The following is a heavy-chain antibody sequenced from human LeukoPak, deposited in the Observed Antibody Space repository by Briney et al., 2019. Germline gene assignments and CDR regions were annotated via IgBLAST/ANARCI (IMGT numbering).Heavy chain of an antibody. Sequence: SETLSLTCTVSGGSISSSSYYWGWIRQPPGKGLEWIGSIYYSGSTYYNPSLKSRVTISVDTSKNQFSLKLSSVTAADTAVYYCARLGSGWYYFDYWGQGTLVTVSS. D-gene: IGHD6-19*01. CDR3: ARLGSGWYYFDY. V-gene: IGHV4-39*07. CDR2: IYYSGST. CDR1: GGSISSSSYY. J-gene: IGHJ4*02.